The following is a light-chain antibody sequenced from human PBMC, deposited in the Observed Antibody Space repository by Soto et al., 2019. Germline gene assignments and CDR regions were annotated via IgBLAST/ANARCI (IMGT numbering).Light chain of an antibody. Sequence: IVMTQSPGTLSLSAGDRATLSCRASQSITTHLAWYQQRPGQAPRLLIYGTSTRATGIPARFSGSGSGTEFTLTISSLQSEDFAVYYCHQYNFWPTFGQGTKVDIK. CDR1: QSITTH. V-gene: IGKV3-15*01. J-gene: IGKJ1*01. CDR2: GTS. CDR3: HQYNFWPT.